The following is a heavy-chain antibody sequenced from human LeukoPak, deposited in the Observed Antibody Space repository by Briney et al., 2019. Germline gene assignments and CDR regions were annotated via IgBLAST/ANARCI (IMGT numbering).Heavy chain of an antibody. CDR2: ISYDGSNQ. D-gene: IGHD6-19*01. CDR1: GFIFSSYG. CDR3: AKDARRSDGWYFFDH. V-gene: IGHV3-30*18. Sequence: GGSLRLSCAASGFIFSSYGMDWVRQAPGKGLEWVAVISYDGSNQYYADSVKGRFTISRDNSKNALYLQMISLRAEDTAVYYCAKDARRSDGWYFFDHWGQGNLVTVSS. J-gene: IGHJ4*02.